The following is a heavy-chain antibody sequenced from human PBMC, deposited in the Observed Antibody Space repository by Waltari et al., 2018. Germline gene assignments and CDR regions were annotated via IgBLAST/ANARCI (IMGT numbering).Heavy chain of an antibody. D-gene: IGHD3-22*01. CDR2: MRSKTYGETA. CDR3: ARGEYSSAY. CDR1: GFSVGDFA. Sequence: EVQLVESGGGLAQPGRSLRLSCSVSGFSVGDFAISWFRQAPGEGLGWVGFMRSKTYGETAQYAASVKGRFSISRDDSKNIAHLQMNSLKTEDTAVYYCARGEYSSAYWGQGTRVTVSS. V-gene: IGHV3-49*03. J-gene: IGHJ4*02.